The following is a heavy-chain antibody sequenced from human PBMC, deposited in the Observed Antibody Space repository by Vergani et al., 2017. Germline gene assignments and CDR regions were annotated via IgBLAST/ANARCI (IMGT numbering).Heavy chain of an antibody. V-gene: IGHV3-23*01. CDR3: AKLGRRVVVPAAIPGY. J-gene: IGHJ4*02. D-gene: IGHD2-2*01. Sequence: EVQLLESGGGLVQPGGSLRLSCAASGFTFSSYAMSWVRQAPGKGLEWVSAISGSGGSTYYADSVKGRFTISRDNSKNTLYLQMNSLRAEDTAVYYCAKLGRRVVVPAAIPGYWGQGTLVIVSS. CDR2: ISGSGGST. CDR1: GFTFSSYA.